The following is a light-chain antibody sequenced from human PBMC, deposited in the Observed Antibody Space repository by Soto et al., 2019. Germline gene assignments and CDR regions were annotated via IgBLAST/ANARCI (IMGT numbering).Light chain of an antibody. CDR1: ISNIGSNT. CDR2: SNN. V-gene: IGLV1-44*01. Sequence: QAVLTQPPSASGTPGQRVTISCSGSISNIGSNTVNWYQQLPGTAPKLLIYSNNQRPSGVPDRFSGSKSGTSVSLAISGLQSEDEADYYCATWDDSLNDYVFGTGTKVTVL. CDR3: ATWDDSLNDYV. J-gene: IGLJ1*01.